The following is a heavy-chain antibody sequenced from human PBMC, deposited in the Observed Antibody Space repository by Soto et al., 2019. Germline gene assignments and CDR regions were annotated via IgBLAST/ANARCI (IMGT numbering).Heavy chain of an antibody. J-gene: IGHJ3*02. V-gene: IGHV4-31*03. D-gene: IGHD4-17*01. CDR2: IYYSGST. CDR1: GGSISSGGYY. CDR3: ARDPHGDTDSGFLLFDI. Sequence: SETLSLTCTGSGGSISSGGYYWSWIRQHPGKGLEWIGYIYYSGSTYYNPSLKSRVTISVDTSKNQFSLKLSSVTAADTAVYYCARDPHGDTDSGFLLFDIWGQGTMVTVSS.